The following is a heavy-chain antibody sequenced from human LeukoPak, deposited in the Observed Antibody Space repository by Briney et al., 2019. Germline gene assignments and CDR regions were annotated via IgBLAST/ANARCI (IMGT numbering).Heavy chain of an antibody. D-gene: IGHD5-18*01. Sequence: PSETLSLTCTVSGDSISTYYWSWIRQPAGKGLEWIGRIYISGRTNYNPSLEGRVTVSLDTSKNQFSLKLRSVTAADTAVYYCARHPGGSNSGWGAFDIWGQGTMVTVSS. J-gene: IGHJ3*02. V-gene: IGHV4-4*07. CDR3: ARHPGGSNSGWGAFDI. CDR2: IYISGRT. CDR1: GDSISTYY.